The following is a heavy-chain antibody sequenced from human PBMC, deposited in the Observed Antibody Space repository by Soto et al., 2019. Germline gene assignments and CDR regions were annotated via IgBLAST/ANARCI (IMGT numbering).Heavy chain of an antibody. Sequence: SANVSCKSSVNTSINYDTNSVRQAPGQGLEWMGWVSPSSGNTVYAQRFQDRVTMTRDTSISTAYMELSSLRFEDTAMYYCASSRFYSEASTWFGCWGQGTPVTVSS. CDR1: VNTSINYD. CDR3: ASSRFYSEASTWFGC. CDR2: VSPSSGNT. J-gene: IGHJ5*01. V-gene: IGHV1-8*02. D-gene: IGHD2-2*01.